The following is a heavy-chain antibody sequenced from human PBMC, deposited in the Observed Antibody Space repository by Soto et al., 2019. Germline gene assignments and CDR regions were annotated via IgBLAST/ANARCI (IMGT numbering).Heavy chain of an antibody. CDR1: GFTFSSYA. CDR3: AKGRGYCSSTSCYGPIDY. D-gene: IGHD2-2*01. CDR2: ISGSGTST. J-gene: IGHJ4*02. V-gene: IGHV3-23*01. Sequence: GGSLRLSCAASGFTFSSYAMSWVRQAPGKGLEWVSAISGSGTSTYYADSVKGRFTISRDNSKNTLYLQMNSLGAEDTAVYYCAKGRGYCSSTSCYGPIDYWGQGTLVTVSS.